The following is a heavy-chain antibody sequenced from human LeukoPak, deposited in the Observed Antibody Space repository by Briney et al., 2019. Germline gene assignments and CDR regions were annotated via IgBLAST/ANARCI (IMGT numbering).Heavy chain of an antibody. J-gene: IGHJ6*02. CDR2: ISAYNGNT. CDR1: GYTFTSYG. V-gene: IGHV1-18*01. D-gene: IGHD6-13*01. Sequence: ASVKVSCKASGYTFTSYGISWVRQAPGQGLEWMGWISAYNGNTNYAQKLQGRVTMTTDTSTSTAYMELRSLRSDDTAVHYCARGLDPRIAAAVLYYYYGMGVWGQGTTVTVSS. CDR3: ARGLDPRIAAAVLYYYYGMGV.